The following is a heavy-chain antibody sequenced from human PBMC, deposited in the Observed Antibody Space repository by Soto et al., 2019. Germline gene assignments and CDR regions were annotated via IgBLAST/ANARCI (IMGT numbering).Heavy chain of an antibody. J-gene: IGHJ4*02. V-gene: IGHV3-21*06. CDR1: GFTYTSYS. CDR3: ARESEDLTSNFDY. CDR2: ISSTTNYI. Sequence: PGGSRRLSCAASGFTYTSYSMNWVRQAPGKGLEWVSSISSTTNYIYYGDSMKGRFTISRDNAKNSLYLEMNSLRAEDTAVYYCARESEDLTSNFDYWGQGTLVTVPQ.